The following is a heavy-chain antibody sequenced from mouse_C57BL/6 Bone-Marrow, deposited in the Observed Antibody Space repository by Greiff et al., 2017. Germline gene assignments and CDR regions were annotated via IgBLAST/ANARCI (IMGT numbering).Heavy chain of an antibody. CDR2: ISDGGSYT. D-gene: IGHD2-4*01. J-gene: IGHJ1*03. CDR1: GFTFSSYA. Sequence: EVKLVESGGGLVKPGGSLKLSCAASGFTFSSYAMSWVRQTPAKRLEWVATISDGGSYTYYPYNVKGRFTISRDNAKNNLNLQMSHLKSEDTAMYYCASADYGIWYFDVWGTGTTVTVSS. V-gene: IGHV5-4*03. CDR3: ASADYGIWYFDV.